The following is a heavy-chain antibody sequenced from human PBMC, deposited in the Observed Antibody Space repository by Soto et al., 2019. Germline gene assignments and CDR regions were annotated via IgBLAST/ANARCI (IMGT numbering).Heavy chain of an antibody. CDR2: IYYSGST. D-gene: IGHD3-22*01. CDR3: AREYYYDSSGLYYFDY. J-gene: IGHJ4*02. Sequence: SETLSLTCTVSGGSVSSGSYYWSWIRQPPGKGLEWIGYIYYSGSTNYNPSLKSRVTISVDTSKNQFYLQLSSVTAADTAVYYCAREYYYDSSGLYYFDYWGQGTLVTVSS. V-gene: IGHV4-61*01. CDR1: GGSVSSGSYY.